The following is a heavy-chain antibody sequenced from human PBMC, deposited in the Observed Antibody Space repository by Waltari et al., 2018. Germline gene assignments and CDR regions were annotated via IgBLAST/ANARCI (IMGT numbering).Heavy chain of an antibody. Sequence: QVQLQESGPGLVKPSETLSLTCTVSGGSISSYYWSWIRQPPGKGLEWIGNIYYSGSTTYNPSLKSRVTISVDTSKNQFSLKLSSVTAADTAVYYCARAEEYYYDSSGYINFFDYWGQGTLVTVSS. D-gene: IGHD3-22*01. V-gene: IGHV4-59*01. CDR3: ARAEEYYYDSSGYINFFDY. CDR2: IYYSGST. J-gene: IGHJ4*02. CDR1: GGSISSYY.